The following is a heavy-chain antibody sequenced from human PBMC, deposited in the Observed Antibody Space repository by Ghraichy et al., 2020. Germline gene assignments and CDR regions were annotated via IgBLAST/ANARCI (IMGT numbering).Heavy chain of an antibody. D-gene: IGHD3-3*01. CDR1: GFTFGDYA. CDR3: AKDLFGGYDFWSGYYRFDY. J-gene: IGHJ4*02. Sequence: GGSLRHSCAASGFTFGDYAMHWVRQAPGKGLEWVSGISWNSGSIGYADSVKGRFTISRDNAKNSLYLQMNSLRAEDTALYYCAKDLFGGYDFWSGYYRFDYWGQGPLVTVSS. V-gene: IGHV3-9*01. CDR2: ISWNSGSI.